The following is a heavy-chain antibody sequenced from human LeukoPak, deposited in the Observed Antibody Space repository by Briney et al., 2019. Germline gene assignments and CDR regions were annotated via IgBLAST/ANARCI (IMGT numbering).Heavy chain of an antibody. CDR1: GFTFDDYG. CDR2: INWNGGST. D-gene: IGHD6-13*01. J-gene: IGHJ3*02. CDR3: ATSSSSWMSDAFDI. Sequence: PGGSLRLSCAASGFTFDDYGMSWVRQAPGKGLEWVSGINWNGGSTGYADSVKGRFTISRDNAKNSLYLQMNSLRAEDTALYHCATSSSSWMSDAFDIWGQGTMVTVSS. V-gene: IGHV3-20*01.